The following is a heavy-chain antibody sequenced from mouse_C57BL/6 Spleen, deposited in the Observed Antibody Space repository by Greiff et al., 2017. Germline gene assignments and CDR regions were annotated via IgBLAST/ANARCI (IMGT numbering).Heavy chain of an antibody. V-gene: IGHV14-2*01. J-gene: IGHJ1*03. Sequence: EVQLVESGAELVKPGASVKLSCTASGFNIKDYYMHWVKQRTEQGLEWIGRIDPEDGETKYAPKFQGKATITADTSSNTAYLQLSSLTSEDTAVYYCARAKGPYYDYDEWYFDVWGTVTTVTVSS. CDR3: ARAKGPYYDYDEWYFDV. CDR1: GFNIKDYY. D-gene: IGHD2-4*01. CDR2: IDPEDGET.